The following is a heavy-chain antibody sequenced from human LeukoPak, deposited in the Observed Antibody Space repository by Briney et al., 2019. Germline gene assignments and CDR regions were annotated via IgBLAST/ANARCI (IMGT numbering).Heavy chain of an antibody. D-gene: IGHD1-20*01. J-gene: IGHJ6*02. CDR2: IRNRANSYTT. Sequence: PGGSLRLSCAASGFTFSDHYMDWVRQAPGRGLEWVGLIRNRANSYTTEYSASVKGRFTISRDDSKNSIYLQMNSLRAEDTAVYYCAKDLTGIGHYYGMDVWGQGTTVTVSS. V-gene: IGHV3-72*01. CDR1: GFTFSDHY. CDR3: AKDLTGIGHYYGMDV.